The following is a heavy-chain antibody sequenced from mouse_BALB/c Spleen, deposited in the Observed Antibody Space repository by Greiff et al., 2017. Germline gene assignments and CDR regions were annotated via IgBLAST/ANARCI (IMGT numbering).Heavy chain of an antibody. V-gene: IGHV5-4*02. Sequence: EVKLQESGGGLVKPGGSLKLSCAASGFTFSDYYMYWVRQTPEKRLEWVATISDGGSYTYYPDSVKGRFTISRDNAKNNLYLQMSSLKSEDTAMYYCARASYGNYEAWFAYWGQGTLVTVSA. CDR3: ARASYGNYEAWFAY. CDR1: GFTFSDYY. D-gene: IGHD2-1*01. J-gene: IGHJ3*01. CDR2: ISDGGSYT.